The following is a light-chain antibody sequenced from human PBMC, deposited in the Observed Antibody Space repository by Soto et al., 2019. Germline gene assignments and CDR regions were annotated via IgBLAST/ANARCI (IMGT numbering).Light chain of an antibody. J-gene: IGLJ2*01. CDR3: AAWDDSLNGVV. V-gene: IGLV1-44*01. CDR2: TNN. Sequence: QSALTQPPSASGTPGQRVTISCSGSSSNIGSNTVNWYQQFPGTAPKLLIYTNNQRPSGVPDRFSGSKSGTSASLAISALQSEDEADYYCAAWDDSLNGVVFGGGTQLTVL. CDR1: SSNIGSNT.